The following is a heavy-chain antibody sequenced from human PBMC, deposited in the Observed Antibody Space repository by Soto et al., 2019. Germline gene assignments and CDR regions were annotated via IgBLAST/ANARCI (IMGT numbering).Heavy chain of an antibody. D-gene: IGHD5-18*01. CDR1: GFTFSSYW. Sequence: GGSLRLSCAASGFTFSSYWMSWVRQAPGKGLEWVANIKQDGSEKYYVDSVKGRFTISRDNAKNSLYLQMNSLRAEDTAVYYCAQTWIQLWRNRETYGMDVWGQGTTVTVSS. CDR3: AQTWIQLWRNRETYGMDV. V-gene: IGHV3-7*01. CDR2: IKQDGSEK. J-gene: IGHJ6*02.